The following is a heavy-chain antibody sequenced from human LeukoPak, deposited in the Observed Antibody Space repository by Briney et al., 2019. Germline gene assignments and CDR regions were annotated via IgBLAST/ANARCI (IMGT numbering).Heavy chain of an antibody. CDR1: GGSISSSSYY. V-gene: IGHV4-39*01. Sequence: PSETLSLTCTVSGGSISSSSYYWGWIRQPPGKGLEWIGSIYYSGSTYYNPSLKSRVTISVDTSKNQFSLKLSSVTAADTAVYYCARPTGPIMVRGDQRYNWFDPRGQGTLVTVSS. J-gene: IGHJ5*02. D-gene: IGHD3-10*01. CDR2: IYYSGST. CDR3: ARPTGPIMVRGDQRYNWFDP.